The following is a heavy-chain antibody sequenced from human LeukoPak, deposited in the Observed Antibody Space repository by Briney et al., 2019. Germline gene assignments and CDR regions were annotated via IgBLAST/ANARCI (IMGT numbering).Heavy chain of an antibody. V-gene: IGHV4-39*01. CDR1: GDSISSSSYY. CDR3: ARVIVGATYYFDY. CDR2: IYYSGST. D-gene: IGHD1-26*01. Sequence: SETLSLTCTVSGDSISSSSYYWGWIRQPPGKGLEWIGSIYYSGSTYYNPSLKSRVTISVDTSKNQFSLKLSSVTAADTAVYYCARVIVGATYYFDYWGQGTLVTVSS. J-gene: IGHJ4*02.